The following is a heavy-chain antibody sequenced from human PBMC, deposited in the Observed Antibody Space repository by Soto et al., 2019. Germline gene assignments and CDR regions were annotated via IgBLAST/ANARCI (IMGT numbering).Heavy chain of an antibody. J-gene: IGHJ5*02. Sequence: QVQLQESGPGLVKPSETLSLTCTVSGGSISTYYWSWIRQPPGKGLEWIGYIYYSGSTNYNPSLKSRVTIPVDTSKNQFSLKLSSVTAADTAVYYWARKYCSGGSCYENWFDPWGQGTLVTVSS. CDR1: GGSISTYY. CDR3: ARKYCSGGSCYENWFDP. V-gene: IGHV4-59*08. D-gene: IGHD2-15*01. CDR2: IYYSGST.